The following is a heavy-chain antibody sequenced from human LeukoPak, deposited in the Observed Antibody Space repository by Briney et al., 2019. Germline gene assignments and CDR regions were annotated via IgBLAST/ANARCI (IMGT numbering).Heavy chain of an antibody. CDR3: ARGYYDSSDYEYFQH. Sequence: ASVKVSCKASGYSFPSKYMHWVRQAPGQGLEWMGWINPNSGDTTSAQKFQGRVTMTRDTSIITAYMELSRLRSDDTAVYFCARGYYDSSDYEYFQHWGQGTLVTVSS. J-gene: IGHJ1*01. CDR2: INPNSGDT. D-gene: IGHD3-22*01. CDR1: GYSFPSKY. V-gene: IGHV1-2*02.